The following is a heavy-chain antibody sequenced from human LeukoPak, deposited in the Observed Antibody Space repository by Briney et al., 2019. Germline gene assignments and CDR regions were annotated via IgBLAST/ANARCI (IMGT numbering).Heavy chain of an antibody. CDR2: IYPGDSDT. D-gene: IGHD2-2*03. CDR1: GYSFSNYW. CDR3: ARLGYCSSRSCYYGMDV. Sequence: GGSLKISCKGSGYSFSNYWIAWVRQMSGKGPERMVIIYPGDSDTRVSASFQGQVTISADKSISTAYLKWSSLQASDTAMYYCARLGYCSSRSCYYGMDVWGQGTTVTVSS. J-gene: IGHJ6*02. V-gene: IGHV5-51*01.